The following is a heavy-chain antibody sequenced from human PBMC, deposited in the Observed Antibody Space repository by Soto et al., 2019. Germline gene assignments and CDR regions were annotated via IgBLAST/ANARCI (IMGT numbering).Heavy chain of an antibody. V-gene: IGHV3-33*01. CDR3: ARDPCGHNYGFDY. Sequence: QVQLVEYGGGVVQPGRSLRLSCAASGFTLTSYGMHWVSQAQGKGLEWMAVIWYDGSNKYYADSVKGRFTISRDISKNTRYLQMNSLRYEDTAVYYCARDPCGHNYGFDYWGQGTLVNVSS. CDR1: GFTLTSYG. D-gene: IGHD5-18*01. CDR2: IWYDGSNK. J-gene: IGHJ4*02.